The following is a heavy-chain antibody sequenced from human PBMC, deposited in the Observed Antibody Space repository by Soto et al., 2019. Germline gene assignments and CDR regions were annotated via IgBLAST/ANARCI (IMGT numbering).Heavy chain of an antibody. D-gene: IGHD3-3*01. J-gene: IGHJ4*02. V-gene: IGHV4-31*03. CDR2: IYYSGST. CDR3: ARERSEFWSGYYTSPPYFDY. CDR1: GGSISSGGYY. Sequence: SETLSLTCTVSGGSISSGGYYWSWIRQHPGKGLEWIGYIYYSGSTYYNPSLKSRVTISVDTSKNQFSLKLSSVTAADTAVYYCARERSEFWSGYYTSPPYFDYWGQGTLVTVS.